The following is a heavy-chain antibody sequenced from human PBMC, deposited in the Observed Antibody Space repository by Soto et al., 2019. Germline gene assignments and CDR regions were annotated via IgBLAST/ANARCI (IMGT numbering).Heavy chain of an antibody. D-gene: IGHD3-22*01. CDR2: IWYDGSNK. CDR1: GFTFSSYG. Sequence: QVQLVESGGGVVQPGRSLRLSCAASGFTFSSYGMHWVRQAPGKGLEWVAVIWYDGSNKYYADSVKGRFTISRDNSKNTLYLQMNSLRAEDTAVYYCARDQGSIVVVLDYWGQGTLVTVSS. V-gene: IGHV3-33*01. CDR3: ARDQGSIVVVLDY. J-gene: IGHJ4*02.